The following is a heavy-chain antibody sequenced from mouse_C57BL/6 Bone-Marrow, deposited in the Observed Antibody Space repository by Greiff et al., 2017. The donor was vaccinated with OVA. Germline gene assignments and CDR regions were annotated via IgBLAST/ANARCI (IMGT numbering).Heavy chain of an antibody. Sequence: EVQLQQPGPVLVKPGPSVKISCKASGFTFTDYYMHWVKQSHGKSLEWIGLVYPYNGGTSYNQKFKGKATLTVDTSSSTAYMELNSLTSEDSAVYDGEVRILTVRDYLDYWGQGTTLTVSS. D-gene: IGHD1-1*01. CDR3: EVRILTVRDYLDY. CDR2: VYPYNGGT. V-gene: IGHV1-36*01. J-gene: IGHJ2*01. CDR1: GFTFTDYY.